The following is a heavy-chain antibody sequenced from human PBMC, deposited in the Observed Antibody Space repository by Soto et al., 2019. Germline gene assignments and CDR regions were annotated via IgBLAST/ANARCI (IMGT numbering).Heavy chain of an antibody. CDR2: IYHSGST. CDR3: ARVPDR. Sequence: SETLSLTCAVSGGSINSGGYSWSWIRQPPGKGLEWIGYIYHSGSTYYNPSLKSRVTISVDRSKNQFSLKLSSVTAADTAVYYCARVPDRWGQGTLVTVSS. CDR1: GGSINSGGYS. D-gene: IGHD2-2*01. J-gene: IGHJ5*02. V-gene: IGHV4-30-2*01.